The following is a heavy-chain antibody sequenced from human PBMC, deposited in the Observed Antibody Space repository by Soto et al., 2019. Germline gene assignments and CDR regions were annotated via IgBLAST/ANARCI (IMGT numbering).Heavy chain of an antibody. CDR2: IIPIFGTA. J-gene: IGHJ6*02. D-gene: IGHD6-25*01. CDR1: GGTFGSYA. CDR3: AGGSADYYYYYGMDV. Sequence: SVKVSCKASGGTFGSYAISWVRQAPGQGLEWMGGIIPIFGTANYAQKFQGRVKITADESTSTAYMELSSLRSEDTAVYYCAGGSADYYYYYGMDVWGQGTTVTVS. V-gene: IGHV1-69*13.